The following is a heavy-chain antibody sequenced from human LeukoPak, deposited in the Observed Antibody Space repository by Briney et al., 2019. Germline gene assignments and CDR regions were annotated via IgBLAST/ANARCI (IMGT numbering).Heavy chain of an antibody. CDR2: IKSKTGGGTT. D-gene: IGHD4-23*01. CDR1: GFIFSGYS. J-gene: IGHJ4*02. V-gene: IGHV3-15*01. Sequence: GGSLRLSCAASGFIFSGYSMNWVRQAPGKGLEWVGRIKSKTGGGTTDYAAPVKGRFTISRDDSKNTLYLQMNSLKTEDTAVYYCTTSYGGFFDYWGQGTLVTVSS. CDR3: TTSYGGFFDY.